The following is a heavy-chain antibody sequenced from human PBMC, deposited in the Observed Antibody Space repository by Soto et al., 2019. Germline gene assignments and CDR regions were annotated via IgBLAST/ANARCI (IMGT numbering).Heavy chain of an antibody. J-gene: IGHJ6*02. D-gene: IGHD2-15*01. CDR2: ISSRSDTL. Sequence: WGSLRRSCEGSGFTFSAYAMNWVRQAPGKGLEWVSYISSRSDTLYYADSVKGRFTISRDNAKNSVYLQVNNLRDEDTAVYYCARDWDIVILSVPIPNYNYGMDVWGQGTTVTVSS. V-gene: IGHV3-48*02. CDR3: ARDWDIVILSVPIPNYNYGMDV. CDR1: GFTFSAYA.